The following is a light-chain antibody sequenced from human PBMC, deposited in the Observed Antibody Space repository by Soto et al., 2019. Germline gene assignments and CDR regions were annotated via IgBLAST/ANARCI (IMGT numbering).Light chain of an antibody. CDR3: QQYNSYSWP. V-gene: IGKV1-5*01. J-gene: IGKJ1*01. CDR1: QSISSW. Sequence: DIQMPQSPSYVSASVGDRVTITCRAIQSISSWLAWYQQKAGRASKLLVYDASGVGSGVLVRFSGSASGTEFTLSIRSLQRDDFANYYCQQYNSYSWPCGQGSKVDIK. CDR2: DAS.